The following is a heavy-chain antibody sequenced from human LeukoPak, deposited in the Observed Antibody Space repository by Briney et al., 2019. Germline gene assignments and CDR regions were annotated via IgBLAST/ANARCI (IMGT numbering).Heavy chain of an antibody. Sequence: SETLSLTCAVYGGSFSGYYWSWIRQPPGKGLEWIGEINHSGSTNYNPSLKSRVTISVDTSKNQFSLKLSSATAADTAVYYCARGYCSSTSCYPWFDPWGQGTLVTVSS. D-gene: IGHD2-2*01. J-gene: IGHJ5*02. CDR1: GGSFSGYY. CDR3: ARGYCSSTSCYPWFDP. CDR2: INHSGST. V-gene: IGHV4-34*01.